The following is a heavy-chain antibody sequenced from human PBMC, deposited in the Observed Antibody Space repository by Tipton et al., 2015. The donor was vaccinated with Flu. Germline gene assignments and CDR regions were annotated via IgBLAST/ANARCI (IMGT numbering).Heavy chain of an antibody. D-gene: IGHD4-11*01. CDR1: GYSIRSSNYY. Sequence: LRLSCTVSGYSIRSSNYYWGWIRQPPGKGLEWIGNIFHSGNTYHNPSLKSRVTISVDTSKNQFSLKLSSVTAADTAVYYCARRDYSNYVSEPKNWFDLWGQGALVTVSS. CDR3: ARRDYSNYVSEPKNWFDL. V-gene: IGHV4-38-2*02. J-gene: IGHJ5*02. CDR2: IFHSGNT.